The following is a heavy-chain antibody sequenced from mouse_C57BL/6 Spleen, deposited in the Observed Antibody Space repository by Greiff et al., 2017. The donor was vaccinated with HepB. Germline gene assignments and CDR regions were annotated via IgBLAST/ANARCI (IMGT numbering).Heavy chain of an antibody. D-gene: IGHD2-2*01. J-gene: IGHJ2*01. CDR2: IDPETGGT. V-gene: IGHV1-15*01. CDR3: TRGGGYDGGDY. Sequence: QVQLQQSGAELVRPGASVTLSCKASGYTFTDYEMHWVKQTPVHGLEWIGAIDPETGGTAYNQKFKGKAILTADKSSSTAYMELRSLTSEDSAVYYCTRGGGYDGGDYWGQGTTLTVSS. CDR1: GYTFTDYE.